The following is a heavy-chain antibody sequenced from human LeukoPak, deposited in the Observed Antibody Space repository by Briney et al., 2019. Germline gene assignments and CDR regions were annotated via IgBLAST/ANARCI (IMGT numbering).Heavy chain of an antibody. CDR2: IYTSGCT. CDR3: ASRRIVGATDDAFDI. Sequence: PSETLSLTRTVSVDSLSRYYWRWVPQPPGKGLEWMGYIYTSGCTNYNPSLQSRVTIPVDTSKNQFTLKLRSVTAADAAVYDCASRRIVGATDDAFDIWGQGTMVTVSS. V-gene: IGHV4-4*09. CDR1: VDSLSRYY. J-gene: IGHJ3*02. D-gene: IGHD1-26*01.